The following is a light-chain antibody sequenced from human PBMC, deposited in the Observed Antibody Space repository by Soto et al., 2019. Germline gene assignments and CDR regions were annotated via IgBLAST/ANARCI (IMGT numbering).Light chain of an antibody. CDR3: SSYTTRSTDV. CDR1: SGDIGSYNR. J-gene: IGLJ1*01. Sequence: QSALTQPASVSGSPGQSITISCTGTSGDIGSYNRVSWYQQHPGKAPKLIIFEVTNRPSGVSNRFSASKSGNTASLTISGLQAEDGADYYCSSYTTRSTDVFGTGTKLTVL. V-gene: IGLV2-14*01. CDR2: EVT.